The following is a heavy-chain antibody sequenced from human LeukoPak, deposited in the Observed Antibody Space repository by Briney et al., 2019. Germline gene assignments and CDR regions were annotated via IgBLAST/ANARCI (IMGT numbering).Heavy chain of an antibody. J-gene: IGHJ4*02. D-gene: IGHD2/OR15-2a*01. CDR2: IWYDGNNK. Sequence: GESLRLSCAASGFTFSSCGMHWVRQAPGKGLEWVAIIWYDGNNKYYADSVKGRVTISRDNSKNTVYLQMDSLRAEDTAVYYCARDNIRGAYYLDYWGRGTRVTVSS. V-gene: IGHV3-33*01. CDR3: ARDNIRGAYYLDY. CDR1: GFTFSSCG.